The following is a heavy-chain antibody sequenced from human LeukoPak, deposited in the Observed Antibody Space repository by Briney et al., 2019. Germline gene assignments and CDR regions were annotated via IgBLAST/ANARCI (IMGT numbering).Heavy chain of an antibody. V-gene: IGHV1-8*01. D-gene: IGHD5-12*01. CDR3: ARDPVATTVYYFDY. Sequence: ASVKVSCKASGYTFSSSDINWVRQATGQGLEWMGWMNPNSGNTYYAQRFQGRVTMTRDTSISTAYMGVNSLRSEDTAVYYCARDPVATTVYYFDYWGQGTLVTVSS. CDR1: GYTFSSSD. J-gene: IGHJ4*02. CDR2: MNPNSGNT.